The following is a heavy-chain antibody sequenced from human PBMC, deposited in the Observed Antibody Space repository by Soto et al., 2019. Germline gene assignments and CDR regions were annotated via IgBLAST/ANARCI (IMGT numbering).Heavy chain of an antibody. CDR2: IIPICGTA. J-gene: IGHJ4*02. D-gene: IGHD2-15*01. Sequence: QVQLVQSGAEVKKPGSSVKVSCKASGGTFSNYAISWVRQAPGQGLEWMGGIIPICGTANYAQKFQGRVKINADESTSTAYMELSSLRSEDTAVYSCARPLTPYCSGGRCYSGLDYWGQGTLVTVSS. CDR3: ARPLTPYCSGGRCYSGLDY. V-gene: IGHV1-69*12. CDR1: GGTFSNYA.